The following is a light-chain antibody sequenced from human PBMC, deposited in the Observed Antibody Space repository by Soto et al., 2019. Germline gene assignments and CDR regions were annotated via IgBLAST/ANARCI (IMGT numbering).Light chain of an antibody. CDR1: SSNIGAGYD. Sequence: QSVLTQPPSVSGAPGQRVTISCTGSSSNIGAGYDVHWYQQLPGTAPKLLIYGNNNRPSGVPDRFSGSKSATSDSLAITGLQAEDEADYYCQSYDSSLSGWVFGAGTKLTVL. CDR3: QSYDSSLSGWV. CDR2: GNN. V-gene: IGLV1-40*01. J-gene: IGLJ3*02.